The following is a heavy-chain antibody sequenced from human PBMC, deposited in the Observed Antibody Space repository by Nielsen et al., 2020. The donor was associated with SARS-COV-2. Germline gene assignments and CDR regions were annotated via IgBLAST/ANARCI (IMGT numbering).Heavy chain of an antibody. Sequence: SETLSLTCTVSGCSISSGGYYWSWIRHHPGKGLEWIGYIYFSGRTCYNPSLKSRVTISVDTSKNQFSLSLRSVTAADTAVYYCARESSGYGHYNYGMDVWGQGTTVTVSS. CDR3: ARESSGYGHYNYGMDV. J-gene: IGHJ6*02. CDR1: GCSISSGGYY. CDR2: IYFSGRT. V-gene: IGHV4-31*03. D-gene: IGHD5-12*01.